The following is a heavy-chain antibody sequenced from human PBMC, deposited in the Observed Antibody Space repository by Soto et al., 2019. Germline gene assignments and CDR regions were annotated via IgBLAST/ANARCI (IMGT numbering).Heavy chain of an antibody. J-gene: IGHJ4*02. CDR1: GGSFSGYY. CDR2: INHSGST. CDR3: ARSLGAAAGTSY. V-gene: IGHV4-34*01. D-gene: IGHD6-13*01. Sequence: PSETLSLTCAVYGGSFSGYYWSWIRQPPGKGLEWIGEINHSGSTNYNPSLKSRVTISVDTSKNQFSLKLSSVTAADTAVYYCARSLGAAAGTSYWGQGTLVTVSS.